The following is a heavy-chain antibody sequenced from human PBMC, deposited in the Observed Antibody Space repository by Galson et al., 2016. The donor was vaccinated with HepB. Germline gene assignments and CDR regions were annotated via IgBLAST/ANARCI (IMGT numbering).Heavy chain of an antibody. CDR3: VKDLGVGTTTTDAFDI. Sequence: SLRLSCAASGFTFRNFGIHWVRQAPGKGLEWVAVVSFDGLKTLYVGSVSGRLTISRDNSKNTAYLQMNYLRPDDTAVYYCVKDLGVGTTTTDAFDIWGQGTMCAVIS. CDR2: VSFDGLKT. V-gene: IGHV3-30*18. CDR1: GFTFRNFG. D-gene: IGHD1-26*01. J-gene: IGHJ3*02.